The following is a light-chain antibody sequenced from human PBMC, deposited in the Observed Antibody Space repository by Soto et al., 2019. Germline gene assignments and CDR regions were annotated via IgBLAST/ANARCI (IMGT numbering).Light chain of an antibody. CDR3: ETWDSKVRV. J-gene: IGLJ3*02. V-gene: IGLV4-60*02. Sequence: QSVLTQSSSASASLGSSVKLTCTLSTGHSSYIIAWHQQQPGKAPRYLMKLEGSGTYNKGSGVPDRFSGSSSGADRYLTISNLQFEDEGDYYCETWDSKVRVFGGGTKVTVL. CDR2: LEGSGTY. CDR1: TGHSSYI.